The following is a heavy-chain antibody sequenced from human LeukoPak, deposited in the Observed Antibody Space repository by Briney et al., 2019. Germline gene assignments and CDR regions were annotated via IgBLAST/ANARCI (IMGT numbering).Heavy chain of an antibody. Sequence: GASVKVSCKASGYTFTGQYMHWVGQAPGQGLEWMGWINPNSGGTNYAQKFQGRVTMTRDMSISTAYMELSRLRSDDTAVYYCARLILELGGYAVDYWGQGTLVTVSS. J-gene: IGHJ4*02. V-gene: IGHV1-2*02. CDR3: ARLILELGGYAVDY. CDR1: GYTFTGQY. D-gene: IGHD3-3*01. CDR2: INPNSGGT.